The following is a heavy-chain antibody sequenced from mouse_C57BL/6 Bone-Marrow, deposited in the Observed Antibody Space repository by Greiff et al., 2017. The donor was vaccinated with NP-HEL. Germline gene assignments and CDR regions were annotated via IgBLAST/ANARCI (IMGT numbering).Heavy chain of an antibody. CDR1: GYTFTSYW. CDR3: ARIWLLLGWFAY. CDR2: IYPGSGST. J-gene: IGHJ3*01. V-gene: IGHV1-55*01. D-gene: IGHD2-3*01. Sequence: QVQLQQPGAELVKPGASVKMSCKASGYTFTSYWITWVKQRPGQGLEWIGDIYPGSGSTNYNEKFKSKATLTVDTSSSTAYMQLSSLTSEVSAVYYCARIWLLLGWFAYWGQGTLVTVSA.